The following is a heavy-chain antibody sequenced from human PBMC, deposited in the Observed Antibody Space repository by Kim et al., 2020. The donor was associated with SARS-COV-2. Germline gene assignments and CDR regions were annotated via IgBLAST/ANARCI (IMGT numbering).Heavy chain of an antibody. CDR3: ARAGRWQWLVPNDY. Sequence: GGSLRLSCAASGFTFSSYAMHWVRQAPGKGLEWVAVISYDGSNKYYADSVKGRFTISRDNSKNTLYLQMNSLRAEDTAVYYCARAGRWQWLVPNDYWGQGTLVTVSS. J-gene: IGHJ4*02. D-gene: IGHD6-19*01. CDR2: ISYDGSNK. V-gene: IGHV3-30*04. CDR1: GFTFSSYA.